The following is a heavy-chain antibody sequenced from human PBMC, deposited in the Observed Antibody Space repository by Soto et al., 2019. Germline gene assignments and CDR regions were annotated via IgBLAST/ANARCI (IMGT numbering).Heavy chain of an antibody. Sequence: PSETLSLTCTVSGGSISSYYWSWIRQPPGKGLEWIGYIYYSGSTNYNPSLKSRVTISVDTSKNQFSLKLSSATAADTAVYYCARADLGDPGYFDYWGQGTLVTVSS. V-gene: IGHV4-59*01. CDR3: ARADLGDPGYFDY. D-gene: IGHD4-17*01. CDR1: GGSISSYY. CDR2: IYYSGST. J-gene: IGHJ4*02.